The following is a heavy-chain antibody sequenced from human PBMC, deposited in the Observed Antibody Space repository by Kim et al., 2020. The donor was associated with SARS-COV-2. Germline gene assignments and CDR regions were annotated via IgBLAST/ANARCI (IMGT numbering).Heavy chain of an antibody. CDR3: ASPYGSGSYFPFDP. D-gene: IGHD3-10*01. J-gene: IGHJ5*02. V-gene: IGHV3-11*01. Sequence: ADSVKGRFTISSDNAKNSLYLQMNSLRAEDTAVYYCASPYGSGSYFPFDPWGQGTLVTVSS.